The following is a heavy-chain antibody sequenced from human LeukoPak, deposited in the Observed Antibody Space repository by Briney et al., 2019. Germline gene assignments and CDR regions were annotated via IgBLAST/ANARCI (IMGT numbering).Heavy chain of an antibody. V-gene: IGHV4-34*01. D-gene: IGHD3-10*01. J-gene: IGHJ4*02. CDR1: GGSFSGYY. CDR3: ARAGYYGSGSYYKYFDY. CDR2: INHSGST. Sequence: SETLSLTCAVYGGSFSGYYWSWIRQPPGKGLEWIGEINHSGSTNYNPSLKSRVTISVDTSKNQFSLKLSSVTAADTAVYYCARAGYYGSGSYYKYFDYWGQGTLVTVSS.